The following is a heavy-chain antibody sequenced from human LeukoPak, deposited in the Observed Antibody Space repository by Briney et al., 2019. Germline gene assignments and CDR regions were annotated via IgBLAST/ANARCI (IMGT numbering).Heavy chain of an antibody. J-gene: IGHJ4*02. CDR1: GGSFSGYY. CDR3: ARAAAAGTDY. CDR2: INHSGST. V-gene: IGHV4-34*01. Sequence: SETLSLTCAVYGGSFSGYYWSWIRQPPGEGLEWIGEINHSGSTNYNPSLKSRVTISVDTSKNQFSLKLSSVTAADTAVYYCARAAAAGTDYWGQGTLVTVSS. D-gene: IGHD6-13*01.